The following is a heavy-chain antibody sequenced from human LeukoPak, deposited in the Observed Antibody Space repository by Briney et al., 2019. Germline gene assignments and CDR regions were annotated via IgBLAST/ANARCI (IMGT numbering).Heavy chain of an antibody. CDR2: ISWNSDRI. Sequence: TGGSLRLSCAASGFTFDDYAMHWVRQAPGKGLEWVSGISWNSDRIDYADSVKGRFTISRDNAKNSLYLQMNSLRAEDTALYYCAKAFGGYYYYYMDVWGKGTTVTISS. CDR3: AKAFGGYYYYYMDV. V-gene: IGHV3-9*01. CDR1: GFTFDDYA. D-gene: IGHD3-16*01. J-gene: IGHJ6*03.